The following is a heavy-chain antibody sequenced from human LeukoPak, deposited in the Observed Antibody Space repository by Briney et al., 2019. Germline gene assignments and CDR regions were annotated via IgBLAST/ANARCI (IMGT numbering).Heavy chain of an antibody. CDR1: GYTFTSYG. Sequence: ASVKVSFKASGYTFTSYGISWVRQAPGQGLEWMGWISAYNGNTNYAQKLQGRVTRTTDTSTSTDYMELRSLRSDDTAVYYCARRYCTNGVCYHDRGAFDIWGQGTMVTVSS. V-gene: IGHV1-18*01. CDR2: ISAYNGNT. D-gene: IGHD2-8*01. CDR3: ARRYCTNGVCYHDRGAFDI. J-gene: IGHJ3*02.